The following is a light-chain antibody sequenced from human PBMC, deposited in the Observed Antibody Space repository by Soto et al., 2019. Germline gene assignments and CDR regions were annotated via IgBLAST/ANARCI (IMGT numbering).Light chain of an antibody. J-gene: IGLJ1*01. V-gene: IGLV2-14*01. CDR3: TSYTRSSTYV. CDR1: SSDVGADNY. Sequence: QSALTQPASVSAAPGQSITISCTGTSSDVGADNYVSWYQQHPGKAPKLMIYEVTNRPSGVSNRFSGSKSGNTASLTISGLQAEDEADYYCTSYTRSSTYVFGTGTKLTVL. CDR2: EVT.